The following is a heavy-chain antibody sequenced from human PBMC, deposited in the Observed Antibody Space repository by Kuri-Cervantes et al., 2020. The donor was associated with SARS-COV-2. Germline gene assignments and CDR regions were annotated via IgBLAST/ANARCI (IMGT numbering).Heavy chain of an antibody. CDR2: IYYSGST. J-gene: IGHJ4*02. V-gene: IGHV4-59*11. D-gene: IGHD4-11*01. CDR3: AKGGIATVTTLRPFGIDY. Sequence: SETLSLTCTVSGGSISSHYWSWIRQPPGKGLEWIGYIYYSGSTNYNPSLKSRVTISVDTSKNQFSLKLSSVTAADTAVYYCAKGGIATVTTLRPFGIDYWGQGTLVTVSS. CDR1: GGSISSHY.